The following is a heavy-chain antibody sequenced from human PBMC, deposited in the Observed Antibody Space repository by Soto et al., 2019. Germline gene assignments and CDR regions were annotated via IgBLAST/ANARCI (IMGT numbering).Heavy chain of an antibody. CDR1: GYTFTSYG. CDR3: ARDLGRKRIQPWSPDTGMDV. V-gene: IGHV1-18*01. J-gene: IGHJ6*02. Sequence: ASVKVSCKASGYTFTSYGISWVRQAPGQGLEWMGWISAYNGNTNYAQKLQGRVTMTTDTSTSTAYMELRSLRSDDTAVYYCARDLGRKRIQPWSPDTGMDVWGQGTTVTVSS. D-gene: IGHD5-18*01. CDR2: ISAYNGNT.